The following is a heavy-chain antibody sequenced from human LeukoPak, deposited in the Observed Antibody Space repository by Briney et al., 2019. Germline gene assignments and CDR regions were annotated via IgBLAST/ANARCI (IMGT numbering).Heavy chain of an antibody. CDR1: GGSFSGYY. CDR3: VRGWYISPRLDY. J-gene: IGHJ4*02. V-gene: IGHV4-34*01. CDR2: INHSGST. Sequence: SETLSLTCAVYGGSFSGYYWSWIRQPPGKGLEWIGEINHSGSTNYNPSLKSRVTISVDTSKNQFSLKLSSVTAADTAVYYCVRGWYISPRLDYWGQGTLVTVSS. D-gene: IGHD1-1*01.